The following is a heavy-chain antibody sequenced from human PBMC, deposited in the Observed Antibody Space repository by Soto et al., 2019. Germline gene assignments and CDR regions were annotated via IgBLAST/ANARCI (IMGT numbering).Heavy chain of an antibody. CDR1: GYTFTSYG. Sequence: ASVKVSCKASGYTFTSYGISWVRQAPGQGLEWMGWISAYNGNTNYAQKLQGRVTMTTDTSTSTAYMELRSLRSDDTAVYYCARFEWELHIVDAFDIWGQGTMVTVSS. J-gene: IGHJ3*02. CDR2: ISAYNGNT. V-gene: IGHV1-18*01. CDR3: ARFEWELHIVDAFDI. D-gene: IGHD1-26*01.